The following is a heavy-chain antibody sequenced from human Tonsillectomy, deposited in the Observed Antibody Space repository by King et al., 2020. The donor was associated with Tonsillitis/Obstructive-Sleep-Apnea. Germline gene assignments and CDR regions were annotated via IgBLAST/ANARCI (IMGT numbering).Heavy chain of an antibody. CDR3: ASHRGVSAPSMSLYFYY. D-gene: IGHD2-21*02. CDR1: GFTFSDYY. CDR2: ISSSSGYT. J-gene: IGHJ4*02. Sequence: VQLVESGGGLVKPGGSLRLSCAASGFTFSDYYMSWIRQAPGKGLEWVSYISSSSGYTNYADSVKGRFTISRDNDKNSLYLQMDSLRAEDTGVYYCASHRGVSAPSMSLYFYYWGQGTLVSVSS. V-gene: IGHV3-11*06.